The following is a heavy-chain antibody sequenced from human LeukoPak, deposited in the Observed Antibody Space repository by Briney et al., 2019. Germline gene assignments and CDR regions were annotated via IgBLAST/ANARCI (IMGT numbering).Heavy chain of an antibody. CDR3: AREDYGGNSGLNLPFDY. J-gene: IGHJ4*02. CDR1: GGSISSYY. D-gene: IGHD4-23*01. V-gene: IGHV4-59*01. CDR2: IYYSGST. Sequence: SETLSLTCTVSGGSISSYYWSWIRQPPGKGLEWIGYIYYSGSTNYNPSLKSRVTISVDTSKNQFSLKLSSVTAADTAVYYCAREDYGGNSGLNLPFDYWGQGTLVTVSS.